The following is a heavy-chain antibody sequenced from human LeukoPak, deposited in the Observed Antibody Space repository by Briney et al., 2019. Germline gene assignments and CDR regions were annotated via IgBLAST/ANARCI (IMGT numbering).Heavy chain of an antibody. D-gene: IGHD2-15*01. Sequence: GGSLRLSWGASGFRFSNFAMNWVRQAPAKGLQSISTVSGRGSSIYYADSVKGRFTISRDNSKNTLYLQMNSMRAEDTAVYYCAKDIQDIVVVVAAIVWGQGTLVTISS. CDR3: AKDIQDIVVVVAAIV. V-gene: IGHV3-23*01. CDR1: GFRFSNFA. CDR2: VSGRGSSI. J-gene: IGHJ4*02.